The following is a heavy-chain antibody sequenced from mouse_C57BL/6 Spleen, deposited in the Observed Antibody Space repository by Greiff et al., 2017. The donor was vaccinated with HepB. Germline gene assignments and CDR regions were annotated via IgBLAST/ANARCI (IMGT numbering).Heavy chain of an antibody. CDR2: ISYDGSN. J-gene: IGHJ1*03. CDR3: ARLTGTLYFDV. V-gene: IGHV3-6*01. CDR1: GYSITSGYY. D-gene: IGHD4-1*01. Sequence: ESGPGLVKPSQSLSLTCSVTGYSITSGYYWNWIRQFPGNKLEWMGYISYDGSNNYNPSLKNRISITRDTSKNQFFLKLNSVTTEDTATYYCARLTGTLYFDVWGTGTTVTVSS.